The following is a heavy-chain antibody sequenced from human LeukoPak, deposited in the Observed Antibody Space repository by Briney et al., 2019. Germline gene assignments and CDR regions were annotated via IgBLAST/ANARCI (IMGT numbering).Heavy chain of an antibody. CDR2: INPVFGTA. V-gene: IGHV1-69*13. CDR3: AKTFLTAYDTYFYYYGLDV. D-gene: IGHD3-9*01. CDR1: GDTFSSYV. Sequence: SVKVSCKASGDTFSSYVISWVRQVPGQGLEWMGGINPVFGTAHYAQKFQDRVTITADESTSTAYMELSSLRSEDTAVYYCAKTFLTAYDTYFYYYGLDVWGQGTPVTVSS. J-gene: IGHJ6*02.